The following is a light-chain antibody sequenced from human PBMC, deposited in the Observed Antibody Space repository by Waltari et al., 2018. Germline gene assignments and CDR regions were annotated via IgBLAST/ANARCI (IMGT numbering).Light chain of an antibody. Sequence: SSDLTQAPSLSVALGQTVRNTCQGDSLRRYYASWYQQRPGQAPILVLYGPDNRPSGIPDRFSGSTSGNTASLTITGAQAEDEADYYCHSRETFSTRLFGGGTRLTV. CDR3: HSRETFSTRL. CDR2: GPD. J-gene: IGLJ2*01. V-gene: IGLV3-19*01. CDR1: SLRRYY.